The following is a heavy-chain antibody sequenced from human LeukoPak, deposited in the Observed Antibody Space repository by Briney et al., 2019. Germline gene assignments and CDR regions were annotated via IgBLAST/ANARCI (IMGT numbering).Heavy chain of an antibody. CDR2: INHSGST. J-gene: IGHJ4*02. CDR3: ASSRVRITMVRGVIRSLDY. D-gene: IGHD3-10*01. Sequence: SETLSLTCAVYGGSFSGYYWSWIRQPPGKGLEWIGEINHSGSTNYNPSLKSRVTISVDTSKNQFSLKLSSVTAADTAVYYCASSRVRITMVRGVIRSLDYWGQGTLVTVSS. V-gene: IGHV4-34*01. CDR1: GGSFSGYY.